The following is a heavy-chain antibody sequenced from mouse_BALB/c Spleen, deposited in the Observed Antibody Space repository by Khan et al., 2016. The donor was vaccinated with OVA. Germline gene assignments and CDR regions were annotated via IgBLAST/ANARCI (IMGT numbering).Heavy chain of an antibody. J-gene: IGHJ3*01. CDR2: IDPFNGAT. CDR1: VYSFSTYY. V-gene: IGHV1S135*01. D-gene: IGHD1-1*01. Sequence: VQLQQSGPELMKPGASVKISCKASVYSFSTYYIHWVTRSHGKTLEWIGYIDPFNGATTYNQKFKGKATLTVDKSSSTAYMQLTSLTSEDSAVYYCARHGSTSWFAYWGQGTLVTVSA. CDR3: ARHGSTSWFAY.